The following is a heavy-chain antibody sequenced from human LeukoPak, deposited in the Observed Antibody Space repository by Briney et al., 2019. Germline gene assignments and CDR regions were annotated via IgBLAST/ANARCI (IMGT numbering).Heavy chain of an antibody. J-gene: IGHJ4*02. V-gene: IGHV3-23*01. CDR1: GFTFSNYA. CDR2: ISGSSGST. Sequence: GGSLRLSCAASGFTFSNYAITWVRQAPGKGLEWLPGISGSSGSTYYADSVKGRFTISRDNSKNTLYLQMNSLRAEGTAVYYCAKDRAYYASGSIIDYWGQGTLVTVSS. D-gene: IGHD3-10*01. CDR3: AKDRAYYASGSIIDY.